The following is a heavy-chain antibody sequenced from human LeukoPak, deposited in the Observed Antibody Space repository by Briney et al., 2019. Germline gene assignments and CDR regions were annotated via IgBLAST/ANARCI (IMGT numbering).Heavy chain of an antibody. CDR3: ATSSDTASAY. D-gene: IGHD5-18*01. CDR2: IYYTGST. Sequence: SETLSLTCTVSGGSISSYYWSWIRQPPGKGLEWIGYIYYTGSTNYNPSLKSRVTISIDTSKNQFSLKLSSVTAADTAVYYCATSSDTASAYWGQETLVTVFS. V-gene: IGHV4-59*08. CDR1: GGSISSYY. J-gene: IGHJ4*02.